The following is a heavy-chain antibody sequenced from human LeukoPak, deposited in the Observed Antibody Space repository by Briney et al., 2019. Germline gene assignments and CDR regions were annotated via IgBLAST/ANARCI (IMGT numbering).Heavy chain of an antibody. D-gene: IGHD3-22*01. CDR1: GFTFSSYS. J-gene: IGHJ4*02. CDR2: IISSSSYI. CDR3: ARGEYHYYDSSGYYSDY. V-gene: IGHV3-21*01. Sequence: GGSLRLSCAASGFTFSSYSMNWVRQAPGKGLEWVSSIISSSSYIYYAGSVKGRFTISRDNAKNSLYLQMNSLRAEDTAVYYCARGEYHYYDSSGYYSDYWGQGTLVTVSS.